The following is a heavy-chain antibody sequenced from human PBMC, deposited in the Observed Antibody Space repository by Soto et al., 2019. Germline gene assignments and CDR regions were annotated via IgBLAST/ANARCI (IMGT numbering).Heavy chain of an antibody. Sequence: SETLSLTCTVSGGSIGTYYWSWIRQPPGKGLEWIGYIYYRGNTDYNPSLKSRVTISLDTPKNHFSLKLSSVTAADTAVYYCARHPGYYDILTGYTTYYFDYWGQGILVTVSS. CDR3: ARHPGYYDILTGYTTYYFDY. CDR2: IYYRGNT. V-gene: IGHV4-59*08. J-gene: IGHJ4*02. CDR1: GGSIGTYY. D-gene: IGHD3-9*01.